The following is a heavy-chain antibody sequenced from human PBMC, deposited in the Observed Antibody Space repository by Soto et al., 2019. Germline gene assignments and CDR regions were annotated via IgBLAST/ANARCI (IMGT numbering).Heavy chain of an antibody. CDR3: ARVEMATIVFDY. Sequence: QVQLQESGPGLVKPSETLSLTCTVSGGSVSSGSYYWSWIRQPPGKGLEWIGDIYYSGSTNYNPSLKRRVTISVDPSKTQFSLKLSSVTAADTAVYYCARVEMATIVFDYWGQGTLVTVSS. D-gene: IGHD5-12*01. J-gene: IGHJ4*02. CDR2: IYYSGST. CDR1: GGSVSSGSYY. V-gene: IGHV4-61*01.